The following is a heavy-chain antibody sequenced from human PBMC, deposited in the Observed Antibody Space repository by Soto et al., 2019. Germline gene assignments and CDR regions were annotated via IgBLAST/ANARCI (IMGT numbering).Heavy chain of an antibody. J-gene: IGHJ4*02. CDR3: AKQSPYSNSWYGVDS. V-gene: IGHV3-23*01. D-gene: IGHD6-13*01. CDR2: ISGSGGST. Sequence: EVQLLESGGGLVQPGGSLRLSCAASGFTFSSYGMNWVRQAPGKGLEWVSGISGSGGSTHYADSVKVRFTISRDNSKNTLYLQRHSLSAEDTAVYYCAKQSPYSNSWYGVDSWGQGTLGTVSS. CDR1: GFTFSSYG.